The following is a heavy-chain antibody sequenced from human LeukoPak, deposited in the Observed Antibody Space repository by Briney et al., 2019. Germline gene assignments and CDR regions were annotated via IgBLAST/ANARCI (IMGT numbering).Heavy chain of an antibody. CDR2: ISSSGSTQ. CDR3: ARDNRGRTPEIDY. Sequence: GGSLRLSCAASGFTFSNYEMNWVRQAPGKGLEWVSYISSSGSTQYYADSVKGRFTISRDNAKNSLYLQMNSLRAEDTAVYYCARDNRGRTPEIDYWGQGTLVTASS. J-gene: IGHJ4*02. V-gene: IGHV3-48*03. D-gene: IGHD2-2*01. CDR1: GFTFSNYE.